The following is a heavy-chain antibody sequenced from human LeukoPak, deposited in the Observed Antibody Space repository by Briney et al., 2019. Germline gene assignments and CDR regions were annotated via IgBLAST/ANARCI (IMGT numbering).Heavy chain of an antibody. CDR1: GGSIRSYY. D-gene: IGHD2-2*01. V-gene: IGHV4-59*12. Sequence: SETLSLTCTVSGGSIRSYYWSWIRQPPGKGLEWIGYIYYSGSTNYNPSLKSRVTISVDTSKNQFSLKLSSVTAADTAVYYCARDSAARKYYYYYYMDVWGKGTTVTVSS. J-gene: IGHJ6*03. CDR2: IYYSGST. CDR3: ARDSAARKYYYYYYMDV.